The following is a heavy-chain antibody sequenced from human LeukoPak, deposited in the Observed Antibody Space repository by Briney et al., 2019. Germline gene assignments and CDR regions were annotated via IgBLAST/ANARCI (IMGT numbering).Heavy chain of an antibody. CDR3: ARDLFPINWFES. CDR2: IFHTGIT. D-gene: IGHD2-2*02. V-gene: IGHV4-59*02. Sequence: PSETLSLTCTVSGGSVTKYYWHWIRQAPGKGLEWIGFIFHTGITNYNPSLKSRVTISVDTSKNQFSLKLTSVTAADTAVYFCARDLFPINWFESWGQGTLATVSS. J-gene: IGHJ5*01. CDR1: GGSVTKYY.